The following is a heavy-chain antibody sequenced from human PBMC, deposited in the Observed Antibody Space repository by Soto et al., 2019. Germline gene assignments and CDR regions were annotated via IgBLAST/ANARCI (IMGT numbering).Heavy chain of an antibody. CDR2: IYATGTT. J-gene: IGHJ5*02. V-gene: IGHV4-4*07. CDR1: GASISGYY. CDR3: VRDGTKTLRDWFDP. Sequence: SETLSLTCTVSGASISGYYWSWIRKSAGKGLERIGRIYATGTTDYNPSLKSRVMMSVDTSKKQFSLKLRSVTAADTAVYYCVRDGTKTLRDWFDPWGQGISVTVSS. D-gene: IGHD1-1*01.